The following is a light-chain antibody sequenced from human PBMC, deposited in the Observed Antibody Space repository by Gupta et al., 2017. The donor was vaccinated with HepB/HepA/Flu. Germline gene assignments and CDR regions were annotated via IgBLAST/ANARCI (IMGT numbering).Light chain of an antibody. J-gene: IGKJ1*01. V-gene: IGKV1-5*03. CDR1: QSIRSW. CDR3: QQDNSYPWT. CDR2: KAS. Sequence: DVQMTQSPATLSASVGDRVTITCRASQSIRSWLAWFQQKPGKAPKLLISKASLLQSGVPSRFSGSGSGTEFTLTISILQPDDSATYYCQQDNSYPWTFGQGTKVELK.